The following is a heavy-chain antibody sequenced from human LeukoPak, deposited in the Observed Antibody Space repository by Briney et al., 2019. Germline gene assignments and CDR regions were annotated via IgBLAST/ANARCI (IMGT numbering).Heavy chain of an antibody. J-gene: IGHJ6*02. Sequence: PGGSLRLSCAASGFTFSSYWMNWVRHAPGKGLVWVSRIASDGSSTTYADSVKGRFSISRDNAKNTLYLQMNSLRVEDTAVYYCARAWAALGPTGMDVWGQGTTVTVSS. CDR2: IASDGSST. D-gene: IGHD7-27*01. CDR1: GFTFSSYW. V-gene: IGHV3-74*01. CDR3: ARAWAALGPTGMDV.